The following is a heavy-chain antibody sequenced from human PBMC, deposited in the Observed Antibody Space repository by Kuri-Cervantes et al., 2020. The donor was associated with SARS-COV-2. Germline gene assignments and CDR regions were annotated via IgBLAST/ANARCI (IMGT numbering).Heavy chain of an antibody. J-gene: IGHJ6*03. D-gene: IGHD3-9*01. V-gene: IGHV4-61*09. CDR2: IYTSGST. Sequence: LRLSSTVSGGSISSGSYYWSWIRQPAGKGLEWIGHIYTSGSTNYNPSLKSRVTISVDTSKNQFSLKLSSVTAADTAVYYCARDGLTGYYDYYMDVWGKGTTVTVSS. CDR3: ARDGLTGYYDYYMDV. CDR1: GGSISSGSYY.